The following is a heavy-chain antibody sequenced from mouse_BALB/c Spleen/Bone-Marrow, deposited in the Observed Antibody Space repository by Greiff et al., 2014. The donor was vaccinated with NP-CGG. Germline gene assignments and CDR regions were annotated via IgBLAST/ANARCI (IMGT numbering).Heavy chain of an antibody. V-gene: IGHV1-69*02. Sequence: VKLMESGAELVRPGASVKLSCKASGYTFTSYWINWVKQRPGQGLEWIGNIYPSDSYTNYNQKFKDKATLTVDKSSSTAYMQLTSATSEDSAVYCCTKAGTLGAMDYWGQGTSVTVSS. J-gene: IGHJ4*01. CDR2: IYPSDSYT. D-gene: IGHD4-1*01. CDR3: TKAGTLGAMDY. CDR1: GYTFTSYW.